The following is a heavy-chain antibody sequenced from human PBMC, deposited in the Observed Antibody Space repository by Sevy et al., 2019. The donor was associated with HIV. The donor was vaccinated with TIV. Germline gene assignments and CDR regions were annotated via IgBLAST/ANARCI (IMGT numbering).Heavy chain of an antibody. CDR1: GYTFTSYG. J-gene: IGHJ1*01. V-gene: IGHV1-18*01. D-gene: IGHD3-22*01. Sequence: ASVKVSCKASGYTFTSYGINWVRQAPGQGLEWMGWISAYNGNTNYAQKLQGRVTMTTDTSTSTAYMELRSLRSDDTAVYYCASCYYYDSSGYPEREYFQHWGQGTLVTVSS. CDR3: ASCYYYDSSGYPEREYFQH. CDR2: ISAYNGNT.